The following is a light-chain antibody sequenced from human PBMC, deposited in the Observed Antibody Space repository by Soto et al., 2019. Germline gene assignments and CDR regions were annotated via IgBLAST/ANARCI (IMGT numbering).Light chain of an antibody. CDR2: RAS. CDR3: QQYAKWPLT. CDR1: QSVGSN. Sequence: VMTQSPATLSVSPGERTSLSCRASQSVGSNLGWYQQKPGQAPRLLIYRASTRATGIPARFSGSGSGTEFTLTISSLQSEDIAVYYCQQYAKWPLTFGGGTKVAIK. V-gene: IGKV3-15*01. J-gene: IGKJ4*01.